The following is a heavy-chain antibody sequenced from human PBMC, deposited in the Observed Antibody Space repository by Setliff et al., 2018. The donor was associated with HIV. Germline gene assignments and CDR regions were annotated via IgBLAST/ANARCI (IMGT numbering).Heavy chain of an antibody. CDR3: AHRGTGGYSFDY. V-gene: IGHV2-5*02. CDR1: GFSLSTTGVG. Sequence: SGPTLVNPTQTLTLTCTFSGFSLSTTGVGVGWIRQPPGMALEWLALIYWDDDKRYSPSLKSRLTITKDTAKNLVVLTMTNMDPVDTATYYCAHRGTGGYSFDYWGQGTLVTVSS. D-gene: IGHD7-27*01. J-gene: IGHJ4*02. CDR2: IYWDDDK.